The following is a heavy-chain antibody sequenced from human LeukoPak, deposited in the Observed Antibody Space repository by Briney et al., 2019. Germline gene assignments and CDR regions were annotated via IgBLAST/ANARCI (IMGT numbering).Heavy chain of an antibody. Sequence: GGSLRPSCAASGFTVSSKYMSWVRQAPGKGLEWVSVIYGGGSTYYADSVKGRFTISRDNSKNTLYLQMNSLRAEDTAVYYCAREVDDYGDYLRNYWGQGTLVTVSS. CDR2: IYGGGST. J-gene: IGHJ4*02. CDR1: GFTVSSKY. D-gene: IGHD4-17*01. V-gene: IGHV3-53*01. CDR3: AREVDDYGDYLRNY.